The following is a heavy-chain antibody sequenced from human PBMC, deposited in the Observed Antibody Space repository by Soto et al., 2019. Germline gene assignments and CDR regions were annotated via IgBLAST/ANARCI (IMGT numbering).Heavy chain of an antibody. D-gene: IGHD3-3*01. CDR1: GYTFTSYG. J-gene: IGHJ5*02. V-gene: IGHV1-18*01. Sequence: ASVKVSCKASGYTFTSYGISWVRQAPEQGLEWMGWISAYNGNTNYAQKLQGRVTMTTDTSTSTAYMELRSLRSDDTAVYYCARENGRYDFWSGYWTPAPYNWFDPWGQGTLVTASS. CDR3: ARENGRYDFWSGYWTPAPYNWFDP. CDR2: ISAYNGNT.